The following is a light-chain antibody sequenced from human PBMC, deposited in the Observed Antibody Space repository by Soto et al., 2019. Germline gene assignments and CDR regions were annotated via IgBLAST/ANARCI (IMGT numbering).Light chain of an antibody. CDR1: QSISSW. Sequence: DIQMTQSPSTLSASVGDRVTITCRASQSISSWLAWYQQKPGKAPKLLIYKASSLESRVPSRFSGSGSGTEFTLTISSLQPDDFATYYCQQYNSYNTFGQGTKLEIK. V-gene: IGKV1-5*03. J-gene: IGKJ2*01. CDR3: QQYNSYNT. CDR2: KAS.